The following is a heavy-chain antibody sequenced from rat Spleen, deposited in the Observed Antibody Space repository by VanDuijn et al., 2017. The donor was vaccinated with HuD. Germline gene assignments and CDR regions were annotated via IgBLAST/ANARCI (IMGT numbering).Heavy chain of an antibody. V-gene: IGHV5-29*01. CDR2: ISYDGSST. D-gene: IGHD1-11*01. CDR3: ARGGSGGDY. CDR1: GFTFSDYY. J-gene: IGHJ2*01. Sequence: EVQLVESDGGLVQPGRSLKLSCAASGFTFSDYYMAWVRQAPTKGLEWVATISYDGSSTYYRDSVKGQFTISRDNAKSTLYLQMDSLRSEDTATYYCARGGSGGDYWGQGVMVTVSS.